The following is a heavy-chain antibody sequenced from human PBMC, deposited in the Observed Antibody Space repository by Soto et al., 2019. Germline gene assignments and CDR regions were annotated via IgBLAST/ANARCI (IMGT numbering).Heavy chain of an antibody. D-gene: IGHD2-2*02. Sequence: PSETLSLTCTVSGGSISSYYWSWIRQPAGKGLEWIGRIYTSGSTNYNPSLKSRVTMSVDTSKNQFSLKLSSVTAADTAVYYCARIRGYCSSTSCYTPYYYYYGMDVWGQGTTVTVSS. CDR3: ARIRGYCSSTSCYTPYYYYYGMDV. CDR1: GGSISSYY. V-gene: IGHV4-4*07. CDR2: IYTSGST. J-gene: IGHJ6*02.